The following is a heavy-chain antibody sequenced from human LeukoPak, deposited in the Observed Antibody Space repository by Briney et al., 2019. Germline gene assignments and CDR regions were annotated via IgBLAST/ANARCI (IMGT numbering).Heavy chain of an antibody. CDR1: GGSISSGGYS. CDR3: ARALRLGEFPPDYYYGMDV. J-gene: IGHJ6*04. D-gene: IGHD3-16*01. V-gene: IGHV4-30-2*01. CDR2: IYHSGST. Sequence: SETLSLTCAVSGGSISSGGYSWSWIRQPPGKGLEWIGYIYHSGSTYYNPSLKSRVTISVDRSKNQFSLKLSSVTAADTAVYYCARALRLGEFPPDYYYGMDVWGKGTTVTVSS.